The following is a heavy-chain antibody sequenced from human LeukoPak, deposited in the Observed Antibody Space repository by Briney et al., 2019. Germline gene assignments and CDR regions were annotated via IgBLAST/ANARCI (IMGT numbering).Heavy chain of an antibody. CDR2: MNPKSGNT. CDR1: GYTFTSYD. Sequence: ASVKVSCKASGYTFTSYDINWVRQALGQGLEWMGWMNPKSGNTGFAQKFQGRVTMTRNTSISTAYMEVTSLRSEDTAVYYCARGPPASSSSDSWGQGTLVTVSS. V-gene: IGHV1-8*01. CDR3: ARGPPASSSSDS. J-gene: IGHJ4*02. D-gene: IGHD6-13*01.